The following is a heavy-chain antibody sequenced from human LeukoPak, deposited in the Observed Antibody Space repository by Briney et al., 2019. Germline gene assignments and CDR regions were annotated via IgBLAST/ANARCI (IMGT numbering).Heavy chain of an antibody. J-gene: IGHJ4*02. Sequence: PGGSLRLSCAASGFTFSSYGMHWVRQAPGKGLEWVGRIKSKTDGGTTDYAAPVKGRFTISRDDSKNTLYLQMDSLKTEDTAVYYCTPRRVSRSSRGQGTLVTVSS. D-gene: IGHD6-13*01. CDR3: TPRRVSRSS. CDR2: IKSKTDGGTT. CDR1: GFTFSSYG. V-gene: IGHV3-15*01.